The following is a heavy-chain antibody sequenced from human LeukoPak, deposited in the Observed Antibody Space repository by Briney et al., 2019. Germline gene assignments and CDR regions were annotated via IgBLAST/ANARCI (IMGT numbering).Heavy chain of an antibody. CDR3: AKNGEEFDY. D-gene: IGHD4-17*01. CDR2: INQDGREK. CDR1: GFTFSSNW. J-gene: IGHJ4*02. V-gene: IGHV3-7*02. Sequence: PGGSLRLSCAASGFTFSSNWMTWVRQAPGKGLEWVANINQDGREKYYVDSVKGRFTISRDNAKNSLYLQMNNLRAEDTAVYYCAKNGEEFDYWGQGTLVTVSS.